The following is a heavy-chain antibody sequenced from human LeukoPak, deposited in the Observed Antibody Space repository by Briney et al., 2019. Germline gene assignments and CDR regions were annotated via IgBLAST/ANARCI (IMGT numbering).Heavy chain of an antibody. V-gene: IGHV3-23*01. D-gene: IGHD2-2*01. CDR3: AKDPGVVPAHYFDY. CDR1: GFTFSSYA. CDR2: TGSTGVST. J-gene: IGHJ4*02. Sequence: GGSLRLSCAASGFTFSSYAMNWVCQAPGKGLEWVSATGSTGVSTFYADSVKGRFTVSRDNSKNTLALQMNSLRAEDTAVYYCAKDPGVVPAHYFDYWGQGILVTVSS.